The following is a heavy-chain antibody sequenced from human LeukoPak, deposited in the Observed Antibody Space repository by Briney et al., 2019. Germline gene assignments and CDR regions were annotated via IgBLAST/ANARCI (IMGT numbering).Heavy chain of an antibody. Sequence: PSETLSLTCTVSGGSISSGGYYWSWIRQHPGKGLEWIVYIYYSGSTYYNPSLKSRVTISVDTSKNQFSLKLSSVTAADTAVYYCARENADRDGYNQSPGAFDIWGQGTMVTVSS. J-gene: IGHJ3*02. CDR1: GGSISSGGYY. CDR2: IYYSGST. D-gene: IGHD5-24*01. V-gene: IGHV4-31*03. CDR3: ARENADRDGYNQSPGAFDI.